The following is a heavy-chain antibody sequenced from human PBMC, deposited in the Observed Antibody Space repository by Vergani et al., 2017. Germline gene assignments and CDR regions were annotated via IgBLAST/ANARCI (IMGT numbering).Heavy chain of an antibody. CDR2: IHPADSDT. V-gene: IGHV5-51*01. CDR3: ARLYGLDSSGSKYFDY. Sequence: EVQLVQSGAEVKKPGESLKISCQISGYSFTNYWIGWVRQMPGKGLEWMGIIHPADSDTRYSPSFQGQVTISVDKSISTAYLQRSSLRASDSAMYYCARLYGLDSSGSKYFDYWGQGTLVTVSS. J-gene: IGHJ4*02. CDR1: GYSFTNYW. D-gene: IGHD3-22*01.